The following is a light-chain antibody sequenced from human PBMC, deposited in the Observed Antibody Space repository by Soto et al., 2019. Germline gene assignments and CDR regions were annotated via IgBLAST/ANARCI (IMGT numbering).Light chain of an antibody. J-gene: IGLJ3*02. CDR1: SSNIGSST. CDR2: TNN. V-gene: IGLV1-44*01. CDR3: AXWDDSLIGWV. Sequence: QSVLTQPPSASGTPGQRVTISCSGSSSNIGSSTVNWYQQLPGAAPKLLIYTNNHRPSGVXXRXSGSKSGTSASLAIGGLXXXXXXXXXXAXWDDSLIGWVFGGGTKVTVL.